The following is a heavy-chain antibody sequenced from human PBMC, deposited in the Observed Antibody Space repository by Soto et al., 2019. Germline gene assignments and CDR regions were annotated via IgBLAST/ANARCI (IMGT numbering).Heavy chain of an antibody. J-gene: IGHJ4*02. CDR2: VRKKGNSYST. D-gene: IGHD2-15*01. CDR3: FRVDHGGGFSFDN. V-gene: IGHV3-72*01. CDR1: GFTFSDHY. Sequence: HPGGSLRLSCAASGFTFSDHYMDWVRQAPGKGLEWVGRVRKKGNSYSTEYAASAKGRFTISRDDSKNSLYLQVNSLKTDDTAVYYCFRVDHGGGFSFDNWGQGTLVTVSS.